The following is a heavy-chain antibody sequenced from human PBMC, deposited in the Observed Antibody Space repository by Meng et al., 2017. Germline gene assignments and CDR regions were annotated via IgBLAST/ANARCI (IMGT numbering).Heavy chain of an antibody. J-gene: IGHJ3*02. V-gene: IGHV3-30*04. CDR3: ASPRGPETDYYDTGFDI. CDR2: ISYDGSNK. CDR1: GFTFSSYA. Sequence: GESLKISCAASGFTFSSYAMHWVRQAPGKGLEWVAVISYDGSNKYYADSVKGRFTISRDNSKNTLYLQMNSLRAEDTAVYYCASPRGPETDYYDTGFDIWGQGKRV. D-gene: IGHD3-22*01.